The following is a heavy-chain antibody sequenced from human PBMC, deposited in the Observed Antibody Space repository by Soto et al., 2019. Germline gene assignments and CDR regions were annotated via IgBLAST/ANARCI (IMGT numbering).Heavy chain of an antibody. V-gene: IGHV2-70*01. D-gene: IGHD3-3*01. CDR2: IDWDGDT. CDR3: ARSLNSDFWTGYFFDF. J-gene: IGHJ4*02. CDR1: GFSLTTRSMC. Sequence: GPTLVNPTQTLTLTCTLSGFSLTTRSMCVSWIRQSPGKALEWLALIDWDGDTYYSTSLKTRLTISRDTSTNQVVLTMTNLDPADTATYFCARSLNSDFWTGYFFDFWGQGALVTLSS.